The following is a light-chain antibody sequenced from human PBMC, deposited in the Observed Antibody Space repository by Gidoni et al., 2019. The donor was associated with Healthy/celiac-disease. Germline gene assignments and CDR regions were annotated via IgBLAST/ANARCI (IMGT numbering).Light chain of an antibody. Sequence: QSVPTQPPAASGTPGQRVTISCSGSRSNIGSNTVNWDQQLPGTAPQLLIYSNNQRPPGVPDRFSGSKSGTSASLAISGLQSEDDADYYCAAWDDSLNGWVFGGGTKLTVL. CDR2: SNN. CDR3: AAWDDSLNGWV. CDR1: RSNIGSNT. V-gene: IGLV1-44*01. J-gene: IGLJ3*02.